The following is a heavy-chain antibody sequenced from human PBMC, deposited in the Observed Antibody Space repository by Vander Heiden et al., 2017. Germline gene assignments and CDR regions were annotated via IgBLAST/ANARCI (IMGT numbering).Heavy chain of an antibody. Sequence: EVQLLESGGGLVQPGGSLRLSCAASGLTFSTYVLAWVRQAPGKGLEWVSAIRGSGGKTYYADSVKGRFPISRDNSKNTLYLQMNSLRAEDTAVYYCASVVAVIVPARGDYFDYWGQGTLVTVSS. CDR2: IRGSGGKT. V-gene: IGHV3-23*01. CDR3: ASVVAVIVPARGDYFDY. D-gene: IGHD2-15*01. CDR1: GLTFSTYV. J-gene: IGHJ4*02.